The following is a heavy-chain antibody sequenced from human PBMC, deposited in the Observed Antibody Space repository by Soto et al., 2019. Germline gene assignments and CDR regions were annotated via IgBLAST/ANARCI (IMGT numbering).Heavy chain of an antibody. CDR2: ISYDGSNK. CDR1: GFTFSSYG. CDR3: AKERPMVRGVPDY. J-gene: IGHJ4*02. Sequence: GGSLRLSCAASGFTFSSYGMHWVRQAPGKGLEWVAVISYDGSNKYYADSVKGRFTISRDNSKNTLYLQMNSLRAEDTAVYYCAKERPMVRGVPDYWGQRTMVTVYS. V-gene: IGHV3-30*18. D-gene: IGHD3-10*01.